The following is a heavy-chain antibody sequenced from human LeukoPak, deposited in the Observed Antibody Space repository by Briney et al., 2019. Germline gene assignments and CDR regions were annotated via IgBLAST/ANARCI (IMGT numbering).Heavy chain of an antibody. CDR2: IYETGST. CDR1: GGSISSSSYY. J-gene: IGHJ3*01. D-gene: IGHD3-9*01. Sequence: SETLSLTCTVSGGSISSSSYYWAWIRQPPGRGLEWIGNIYETGSTNYNPSLKSRVTISVDTSKNQFSLKLSSVTAADTAVYYCVRPDDNSFDFWGQGTMVTVSS. V-gene: IGHV4-39*01. CDR3: VRPDDNSFDF.